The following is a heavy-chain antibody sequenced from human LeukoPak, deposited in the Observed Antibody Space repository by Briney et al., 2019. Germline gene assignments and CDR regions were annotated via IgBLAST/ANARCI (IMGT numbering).Heavy chain of an antibody. CDR3: AKSVQLERRYYYYGMDV. CDR1: GFSFSKAW. V-gene: IGHV3-30*18. CDR2: ISYDGSNK. D-gene: IGHD1-1*01. J-gene: IGHJ6*02. Sequence: PGGSLRLSCAASGFSFSKAWMNWVRQAPGKGLEWVAVISYDGSNKYYADSVKGRFTISRDNSKNTLYLQMNSLRAEDTAVYYCAKSVQLERRYYYYGMDVWGQGTTVTVSS.